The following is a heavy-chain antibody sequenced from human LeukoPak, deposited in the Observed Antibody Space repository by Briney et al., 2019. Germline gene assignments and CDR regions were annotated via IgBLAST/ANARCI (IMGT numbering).Heavy chain of an antibody. J-gene: IGHJ6*02. CDR1: GGSISSGGYY. CDR2: IYYSGST. Sequence: SETLSLTCTVSGGSISSGGYYWSWIRQHPGKGLEWIGYIYYSGSTYYNPSLKSRVPISVDTSKNQFSLKLSSVTAADTAVYYCARAKYSNLSYYYYGMDVWGQGTTVTVSS. D-gene: IGHD6-6*01. V-gene: IGHV4-31*03. CDR3: ARAKYSNLSYYYYGMDV.